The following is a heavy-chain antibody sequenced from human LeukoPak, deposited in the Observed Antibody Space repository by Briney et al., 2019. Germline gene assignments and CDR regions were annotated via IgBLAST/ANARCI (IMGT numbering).Heavy chain of an antibody. CDR1: GFTFSSYA. J-gene: IGHJ4*02. D-gene: IGHD1-14*01. CDR2: INAGGGST. Sequence: PGGSLRLSCVASGFTFSSYAMSWVRQAPGKGLEWVSAINAGGGSTYYGDSVKGRFIISRDNSKNTLYLQISSLRAEDTAVFYCGRGISGVPPAIDCWGQGTLVTVSS. V-gene: IGHV3-23*01. CDR3: GRGISGVPPAIDC.